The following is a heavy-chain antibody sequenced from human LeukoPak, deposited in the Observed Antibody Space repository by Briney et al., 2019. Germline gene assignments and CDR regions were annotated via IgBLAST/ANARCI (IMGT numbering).Heavy chain of an antibody. CDR1: GGSISSSSYY. D-gene: IGHD3-10*01. V-gene: IGHV4-39*07. CDR2: IYYSGST. CDR3: ARDRYYYGSGSYRYFDY. Sequence: SETLSLTCTVSGGSISSSSYYWGWIRQPPGKGLEWIGSIYYSGSTNYNPSLKSRVTISVDTSKNQFSLKLSSVTAADTAVYYCARDRYYYGSGSYRYFDYWGQGTLVTVSS. J-gene: IGHJ4*02.